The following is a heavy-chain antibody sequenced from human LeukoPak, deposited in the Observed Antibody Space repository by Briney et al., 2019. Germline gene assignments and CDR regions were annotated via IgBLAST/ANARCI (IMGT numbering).Heavy chain of an antibody. CDR1: GYTFTGYY. V-gene: IGHV1-2*02. CDR3: ARGINYGDYNDY. J-gene: IGHJ4*02. CDR2: INPNSGGT. D-gene: IGHD4-17*01. Sequence: ASVKVSCKASGYTFTGYYMHWVRQAPGQGLEWMGWINPNSGGTNYAQKFQGRVTMTKDTSISTAYMELSRLRSDDTAVYYCARGINYGDYNDYWGQGTLVTVSS.